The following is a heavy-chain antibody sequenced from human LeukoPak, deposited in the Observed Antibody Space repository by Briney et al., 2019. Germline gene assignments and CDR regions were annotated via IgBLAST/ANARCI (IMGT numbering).Heavy chain of an antibody. J-gene: IGHJ3*02. Sequence: GGSLRLSCAASGFTFSDYYMNWIRQAPGKGLEWVSHISSRGSTIYYADSVKGRFTISRDNAKNSLYLQMNSLRAEDTAVYYCARAMITFGGGPLAFDIWGQGTMVTVSS. D-gene: IGHD3-16*01. CDR2: ISSRGSTI. CDR3: ARAMITFGGGPLAFDI. V-gene: IGHV3-11*01. CDR1: GFTFSDYY.